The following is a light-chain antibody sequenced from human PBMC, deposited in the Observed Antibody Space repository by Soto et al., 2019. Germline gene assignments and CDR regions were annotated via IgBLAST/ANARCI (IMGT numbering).Light chain of an antibody. CDR2: GAS. V-gene: IGKV1-27*01. J-gene: IGKJ4*01. Sequence: DIQMTQSPSSLSASVGDRVTITCRASQGTSNSLAWYQQKPGKVPKLLIYGASTLQTGVPSRFSGSGSGTDFTLTISSLQPEDVASYYCQKYNSVPLTFGGGTKVEI. CDR1: QGTSNS. CDR3: QKYNSVPLT.